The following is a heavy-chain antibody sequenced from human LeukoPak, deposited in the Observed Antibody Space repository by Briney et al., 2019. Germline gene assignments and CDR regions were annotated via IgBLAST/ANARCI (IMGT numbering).Heavy chain of an antibody. J-gene: IGHJ4*02. V-gene: IGHV3-23*01. CDR3: AKSMVRGVPRTPSDY. D-gene: IGHD3-10*01. CDR2: ISGSGGST. Sequence: PGGSLRLSSAASGFTFSSYAMSWVRQAPGKGLEWVSAISGSGGSTYYADSVKGRFTISRDNSKNTLYLQMNSLRAEDTAVYYCAKSMVRGVPRTPSDYWGQGTLVTVSS. CDR1: GFTFSSYA.